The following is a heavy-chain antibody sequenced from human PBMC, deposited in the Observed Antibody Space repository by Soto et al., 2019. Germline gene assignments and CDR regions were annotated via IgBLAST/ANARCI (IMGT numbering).Heavy chain of an antibody. CDR2: ISAYNGNT. Sequence: AAVKVSCKASGYTFTSYGISWVRQAPGQGLEWMGWISAYNGNTNYAQKLQGRVTMTTDTSTSTAYMELRSLRSDDTAVDYCARRGDSGYDWPFDYWGQGTLVTVSS. J-gene: IGHJ4*02. CDR3: ARRGDSGYDWPFDY. V-gene: IGHV1-18*01. D-gene: IGHD5-12*01. CDR1: GYTFTSYG.